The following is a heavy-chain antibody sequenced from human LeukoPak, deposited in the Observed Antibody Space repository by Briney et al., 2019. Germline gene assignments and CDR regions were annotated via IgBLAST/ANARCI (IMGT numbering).Heavy chain of an antibody. D-gene: IGHD6-19*01. V-gene: IGHV3-23*01. CDR2: ISRSGDIT. CDR3: AIGSTAVAGTKY. Sequence: GGSLRLSCAASGFTFSTYGMNWVRQAPGKGLEWVSTISRSGDITYYADSVKGRFTISRDNSKNTLYLQMNSLRAEDTAIYYCAIGSTAVAGTKYWGQGILVTVSS. J-gene: IGHJ4*02. CDR1: GFTFSTYG.